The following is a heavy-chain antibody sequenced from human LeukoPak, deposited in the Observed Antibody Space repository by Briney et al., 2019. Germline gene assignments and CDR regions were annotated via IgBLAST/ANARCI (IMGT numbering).Heavy chain of an antibody. Sequence: ASVKVSCKASGYTFTSYYMHWVRQAPGQGLEWMGWINPNSGGTNYAQKFQGRVTMTRDTSISTAYMELSRLRSDDTAVYYCARDRDSSSWNYFDYWGQGTLVTVSS. CDR3: ARDRDSSSWNYFDY. CDR2: INPNSGGT. CDR1: GYTFTSYY. D-gene: IGHD6-13*01. V-gene: IGHV1-2*02. J-gene: IGHJ4*02.